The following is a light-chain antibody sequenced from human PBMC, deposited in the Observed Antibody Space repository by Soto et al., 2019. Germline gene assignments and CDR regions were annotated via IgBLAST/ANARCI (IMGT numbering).Light chain of an antibody. Sequence: QSVLTQPASVSGSPGQSITISCTGTSGDIGSYNRVSWYQQHPGKAPKLIIYEVTDRPSGVSNRFSGSKSGNTASLTISGLQADDEAEYYCSSYTNINTGACVFGTGTKLTVL. CDR3: SSYTNINTGACV. CDR1: SGDIGSYNR. V-gene: IGLV2-14*01. J-gene: IGLJ1*01. CDR2: EVT.